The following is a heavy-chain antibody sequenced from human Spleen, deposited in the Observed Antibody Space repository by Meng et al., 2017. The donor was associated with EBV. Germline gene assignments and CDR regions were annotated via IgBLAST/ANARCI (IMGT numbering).Heavy chain of an antibody. CDR3: ARGGTRTFNNNKTY. J-gene: IGHJ4*02. D-gene: IGHD1/OR15-1a*01. CDR2: IIPNSGGT. CDR1: GNPFTGNY. V-gene: IGHV1-2*06. Sequence: QGRLVQSGAEVKKPGASVKVSCKASGNPFTGNYMHWVRQAPGQGLEWMGRIIPNSGGTYYAQKFQGRVTMTTDTSISTAYMELSRLTSDDTAVYYCARGGTRTFNNNKTYWGRGTLVTVSS.